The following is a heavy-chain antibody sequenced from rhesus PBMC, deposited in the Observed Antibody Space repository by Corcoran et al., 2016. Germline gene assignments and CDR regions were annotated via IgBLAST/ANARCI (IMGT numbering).Heavy chain of an antibody. CDR1: GGSISSSNC. J-gene: IGHJ4*01. Sequence: QVQLQESGPGLVKPSETLSLTCAVSGGSISSSNCWSWLRQPPGKGLEWIGYISGSRGSTYYNPSLKSRVTISKDTSKNQFSLKLSAVTAADTAVYYCAREYGVGLFDYWGQGVLVTVSS. CDR2: ISGSRGST. CDR3: AREYGVGLFDY. D-gene: IGHD3-34*01. V-gene: IGHV4S19*01.